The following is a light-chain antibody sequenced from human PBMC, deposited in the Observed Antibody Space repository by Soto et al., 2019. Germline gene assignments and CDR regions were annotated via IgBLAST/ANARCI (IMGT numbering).Light chain of an antibody. V-gene: IGLV2-14*03. CDR1: SSDIGGYNY. J-gene: IGLJ1*01. CDR2: QVS. Sequence: QSALTQPASVSGSPGQSITISCTGTSSDIGGYNYVSWYQQHPGEAPTLMISQVSNPPSGVSNRFSGSKSGNTASLTISGLQPEDEADYYCCSYTTTSTPFVLGTGTKVTVL. CDR3: CSYTTTSTPFV.